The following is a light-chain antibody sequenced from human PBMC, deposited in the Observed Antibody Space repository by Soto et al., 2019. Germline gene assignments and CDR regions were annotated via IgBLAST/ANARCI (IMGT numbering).Light chain of an antibody. CDR2: DVS. V-gene: IGLV2-14*01. CDR1: SSDVGGYNY. CDR3: SSYTSSSTPV. Sequence: QSVLTQPASVSGSPGQSITISCTGTSSDVGGYNYVSWYQQHPGKAPKLMIYDVSNRPSGVSNRFSGSNSGNTASLTISGLQAEGEADYYCSSYTSSSTPVFGGGTKLTVL. J-gene: IGLJ2*01.